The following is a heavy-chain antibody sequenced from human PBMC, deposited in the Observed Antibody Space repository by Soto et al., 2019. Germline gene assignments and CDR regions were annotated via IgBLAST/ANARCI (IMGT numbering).Heavy chain of an antibody. CDR2: IYYSGST. D-gene: IGHD5-12*01. Sequence: QLQLQESGPGLVKPSETLSLTCTVSGGSISSSSYNWGWIRQPPGKGLEWIGSIYYSGSTYYNPSLKRRVTISVDTSKNQFSLKLSSVTAADTAVYYCASSRHSGSNYYFDYWGQGTLVTVSS. CDR3: ASSRHSGSNYYFDY. CDR1: GGSISSSSYN. J-gene: IGHJ4*02. V-gene: IGHV4-39*01.